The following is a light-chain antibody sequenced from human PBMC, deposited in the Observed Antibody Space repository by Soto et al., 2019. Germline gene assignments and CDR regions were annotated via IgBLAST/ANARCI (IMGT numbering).Light chain of an antibody. J-gene: IGLJ1*01. CDR1: SSNIGAGYD. CDR3: QSYDSSLSGSCV. V-gene: IGLV1-40*01. CDR2: GNS. Sequence: QSVLTQPPSVSGAPGQRVTISCTGSSSNIGAGYDVHWYQQLPGTAPKLLIYGNSNRPSGVPDRFSGSKSGTSASLAITGLKDEDEADYYCQSYDSSLSGSCVFGTGTKLTVL.